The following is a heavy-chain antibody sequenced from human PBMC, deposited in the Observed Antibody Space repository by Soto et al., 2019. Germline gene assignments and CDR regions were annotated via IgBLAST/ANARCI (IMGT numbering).Heavy chain of an antibody. D-gene: IGHD3-22*01. CDR3: ARDPPLSMIVVVGIDDC. CDR1: GCTVTNEN. Sequence: PALSLRRSGIPVGCTVTNENTSWVRQAKGKGLEWVSSISSRSTFINYADSVKGRFTSSRDKDKGLEHLQMKSLRAEDKAVYYCARDPPLSMIVVVGIDDCWGQGT. J-gene: IGHJ4*02. V-gene: IGHV3-21*06. CDR2: ISSRSTFI.